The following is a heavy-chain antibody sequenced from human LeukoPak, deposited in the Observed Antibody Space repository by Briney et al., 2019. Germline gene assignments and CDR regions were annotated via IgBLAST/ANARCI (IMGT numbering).Heavy chain of an antibody. J-gene: IGHJ4*02. V-gene: IGHV3-30*03. Sequence: PGGSLRLSCAASGFTFSSYGMHWVRQAPGKGLEWVAVISYDGSNKYYADSVKGRFTISRDNARNSLYLQMNSLRAEDTAVYYCARVRGNSYGYVDYWGQGTLVTVSS. CDR3: ARVRGNSYGYVDY. CDR2: ISYDGSNK. CDR1: GFTFSSYG. D-gene: IGHD5-18*01.